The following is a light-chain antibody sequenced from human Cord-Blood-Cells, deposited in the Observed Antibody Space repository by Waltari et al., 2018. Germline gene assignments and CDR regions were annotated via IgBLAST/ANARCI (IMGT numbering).Light chain of an antibody. J-gene: IGLJ1*01. CDR2: DVS. CDR3: SSYTSSSTLV. Sequence: QSALTQPASVSGSPGQSITISCTGTSSDAGGYHYVSRYQQHPAKAPKLMIYDVSNRPSGVSNRFSGSKSGNTASLTISGLQAEDEADYYCSSYTSSSTLVFGTGTKVTVL. V-gene: IGLV2-14*01. CDR1: SSDAGGYHY.